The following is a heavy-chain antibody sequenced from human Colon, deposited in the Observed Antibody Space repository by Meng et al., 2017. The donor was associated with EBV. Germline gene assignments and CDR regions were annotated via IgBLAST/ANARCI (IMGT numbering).Heavy chain of an antibody. CDR2: IPDRGSS. Sequence: QGWLRTSGPGLLKPSETLSLTGSVSGASITNHNWWAWVRQPPGKGLEWIGEIPDRGSSAYNPSLKSRVSMSIDKSKNQFSLKLTSVTAADTAVYHCLRGSGGSVWGQGTLVTVSS. CDR3: LRGSGGSV. V-gene: IGHV4-4*02. D-gene: IGHD3-10*01. CDR1: GASITNHNW. J-gene: IGHJ1*01.